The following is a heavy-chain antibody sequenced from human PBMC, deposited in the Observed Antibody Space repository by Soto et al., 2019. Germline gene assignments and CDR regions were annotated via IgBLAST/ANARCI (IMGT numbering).Heavy chain of an antibody. CDR1: GFTFSNAW. J-gene: IGHJ6*02. Sequence: GGSLRLSCEASGFTFSNAWMNWVRQGPGKGQEWLGRIKSKVDGGTADYGAATKGRFSISRDDLKNMLYLQMNSLKPDDTAVYYCTTLSYLYYDGMDVWGQGTTVTVSS. V-gene: IGHV3-15*01. D-gene: IGHD2-2*01. CDR3: TTLSYLYYDGMDV. CDR2: IKSKVDGGTA.